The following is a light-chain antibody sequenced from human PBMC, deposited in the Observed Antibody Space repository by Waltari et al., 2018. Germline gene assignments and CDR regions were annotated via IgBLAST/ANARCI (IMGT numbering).Light chain of an antibody. CDR3: QQYINYPFT. CDR1: QGIRSA. V-gene: IGKV1D-13*01. J-gene: IGKJ3*01. CDR2: DAS. Sequence: IQLTQSPSSLSASLGDRVTITCRASQGIRSALAWYQQRPGKPPQFLIYDASTLHSGVPSRFSGSGSGTDFSLTINSLQPEDFATYYCQQYINYPFTFGPGTKVDFK.